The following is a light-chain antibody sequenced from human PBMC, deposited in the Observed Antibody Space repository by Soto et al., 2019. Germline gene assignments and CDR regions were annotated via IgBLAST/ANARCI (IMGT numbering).Light chain of an antibody. J-gene: IGLJ1*01. V-gene: IGLV2-14*01. CDR1: SSDVGNYKY. Sequence: LAQPASVSGSPGQSITISCTGTSSDVGNYKYVSWYQQHPGKAPKLMIYEVSNRPSGVSNRFSGSKSGNTASLTISGLQAEDETDYYCFSYTSSGTYVFGTGTKV. CDR2: EVS. CDR3: FSYTSSGTYV.